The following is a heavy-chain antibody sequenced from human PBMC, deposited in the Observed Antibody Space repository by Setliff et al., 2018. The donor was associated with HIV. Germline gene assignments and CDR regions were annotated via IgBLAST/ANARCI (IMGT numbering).Heavy chain of an antibody. D-gene: IGHD3-3*01. CDR1: GGSISSGDYY. J-gene: IGHJ6*02. V-gene: IGHV4-30-4*02. CDR3: ARIFGDQGYYYGMDV. CDR2: IYYSGST. Sequence: SETLSLTCTVSGGSISSGDYYWSWIRQPPGKGLEWIGYIYYSGSTYYNPSLKSRVTISVDTSKNQFSLKLSSVIAADTAVYYCARIFGDQGYYYGMDVWGQGTTVTVSS.